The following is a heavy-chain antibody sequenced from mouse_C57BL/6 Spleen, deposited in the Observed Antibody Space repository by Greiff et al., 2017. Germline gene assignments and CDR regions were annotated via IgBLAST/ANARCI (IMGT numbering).Heavy chain of an antibody. CDR3: ARGLSFDY. CDR1: GYSFTGYF. CDR2: INPYNGDT. D-gene: IGHD3-2*02. V-gene: IGHV1-20*01. J-gene: IGHJ2*01. Sequence: VQLQQSGPELVKPGASVKISCKASGYSFTGYFMNWVMQSHGKSLEWIGRINPYNGDTFYNQKFKGKATLTVDKSSSTAHMELRSLTSEDSAVYYCARGLSFDYWGQGTTLTVSS.